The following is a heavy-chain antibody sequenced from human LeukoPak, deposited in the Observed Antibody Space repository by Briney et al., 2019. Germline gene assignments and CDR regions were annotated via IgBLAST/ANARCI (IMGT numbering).Heavy chain of an antibody. CDR3: ARELSGIAAAGTWNWFDP. J-gene: IGHJ5*02. V-gene: IGHV3-21*01. D-gene: IGHD6-13*01. Sequence: GGSLRLSCAASGFRFSDHYMDWVRRAPGKGLEWVSSISSNGYYIYYADSLRGRVTISRDNAKNSLFLQVNSLRAEDTAVYYCARELSGIAAAGTWNWFDPWGQGTLVTVSS. CDR2: ISSNGYYI. CDR1: GFRFSDHY.